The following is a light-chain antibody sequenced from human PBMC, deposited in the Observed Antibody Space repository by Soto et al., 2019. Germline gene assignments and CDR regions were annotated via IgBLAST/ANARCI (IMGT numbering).Light chain of an antibody. V-gene: IGKV1-5*03. Sequence: DIQMTQSPSTLSASVGDRVTITCRASQSISSWLAWYQQKPGKAPKFLIYKASYLESGVPSRFRGSGSGTEFTLTISSLQPDDFATYYCQQYNSYPVTFGGGTKVDIK. CDR1: QSISSW. CDR3: QQYNSYPVT. CDR2: KAS. J-gene: IGKJ4*01.